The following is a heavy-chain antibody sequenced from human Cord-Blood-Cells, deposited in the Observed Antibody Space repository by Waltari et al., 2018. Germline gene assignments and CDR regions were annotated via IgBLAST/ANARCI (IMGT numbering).Heavy chain of an antibody. CDR1: GGTFSSYA. D-gene: IGHD6-13*01. CDR3: ARLWYGTAKSLGAFDI. CDR2: IIPIFGTA. J-gene: IGHJ3*02. Sequence: QVQLVQSGAEVKKPGSSVKVSCKASGGTFSSYAISWVRPAPGQGLEWKGGIIPIFGTANYAQKFQGRVTITADESTSTAYMELSSLRSEDTAVYYCARLWYGTAKSLGAFDIWGQGTMVTVSS. V-gene: IGHV1-69*01.